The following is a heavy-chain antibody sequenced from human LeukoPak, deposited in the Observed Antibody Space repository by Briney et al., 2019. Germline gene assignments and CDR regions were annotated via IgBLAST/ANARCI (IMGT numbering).Heavy chain of an antibody. V-gene: IGHV4-59*01. J-gene: IGHJ6*03. CDR3: ARVHFTSSPKYYYMDV. Sequence: SETLSLTCTVSGGSISSYYWSWIRQPPGKGLEWIGYIYYSGSTNYNPSLKSRVTISVDTSKNQFSLKLSSVTAADTAVYYCARVHFTSSPKYYYMDVWGKGTTVTVSS. CDR2: IYYSGST. CDR1: GGSISSYY. D-gene: IGHD6-13*01.